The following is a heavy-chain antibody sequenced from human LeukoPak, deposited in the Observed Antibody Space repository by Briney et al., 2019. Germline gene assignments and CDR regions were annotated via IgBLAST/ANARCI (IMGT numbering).Heavy chain of an antibody. J-gene: IGHJ4*02. CDR1: GFTFSSYA. Sequence: GGSLRLSCAASGFTFSSYAMSWVRQAPGKGLEWVSAISGSGGSTYYADSVKGRFTISRDNSKNTLYLQMNSLRAEDTAVYYCAKGRVGSGWYFSPFDYWGQGTLVTVSS. D-gene: IGHD6-19*01. V-gene: IGHV3-23*01. CDR2: ISGSGGST. CDR3: AKGRVGSGWYFSPFDY.